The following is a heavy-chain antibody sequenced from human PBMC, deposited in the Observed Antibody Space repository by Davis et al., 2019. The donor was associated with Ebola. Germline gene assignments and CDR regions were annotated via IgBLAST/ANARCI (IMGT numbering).Heavy chain of an antibody. CDR2: ISAYNGNT. D-gene: IGHD6-6*01. V-gene: IGHV1-18*01. CDR3: ASGLVRGESYWYFDL. J-gene: IGHJ2*01. Sequence: ASVKVSCKASSYTFTSYGICWVRQAPGQGLEWMGWISAYNGNTNYAQKLQGRVTMTTDTSRSTAYMELRSLRSEDTAVYYCASGLVRGESYWYFDLWGRGTLVTVSS. CDR1: SYTFTSYG.